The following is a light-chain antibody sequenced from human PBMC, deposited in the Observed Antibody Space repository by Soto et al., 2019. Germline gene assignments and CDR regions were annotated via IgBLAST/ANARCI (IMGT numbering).Light chain of an antibody. CDR1: QSVSSSY. CDR3: QQYRNSQLT. Sequence: EIVLTQSPGTLSLSPGERATLSCRASQSVSSSYLAWYQQKPGQAPRLLIYGAFSRATGIPDRFSVSGSGTDFTLTISRLEPEDFAVYFCQQYRNSQLTFGGGTKVDIK. V-gene: IGKV3-20*01. J-gene: IGKJ4*01. CDR2: GAF.